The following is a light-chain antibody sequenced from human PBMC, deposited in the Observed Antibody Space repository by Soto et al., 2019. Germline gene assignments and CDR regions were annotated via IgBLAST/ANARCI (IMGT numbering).Light chain of an antibody. CDR3: QHYVSSTWT. V-gene: IGKV3-20*01. Sequence: EIVLTQSPGTLSLPPGERATLSCRASQSVSGSYLAWYQKKPGQPPRLLIYGASIRATGIPDRFSGSGSGTDFTLTISRLEPEDFAVYYCQHYVSSTWTFGQGTNVENK. CDR1: QSVSGSY. CDR2: GAS. J-gene: IGKJ1*01.